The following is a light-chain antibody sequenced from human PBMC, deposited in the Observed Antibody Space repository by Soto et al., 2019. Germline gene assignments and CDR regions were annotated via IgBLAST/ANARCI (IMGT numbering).Light chain of an antibody. CDR1: QSGRGNY. V-gene: IGKV3-20*01. CDR2: GPS. CDR3: HQFGMSPFT. J-gene: IGKJ3*01. Sequence: EVVLTQSPGTLSLSPGESATLSCRASQSGRGNYFAWYQQRPGQAPRLLVYGPSVRAAGIPDRFRGSGSRTDFNLTINRVETEDFAVYYCHQFGMSPFTFGPGTTLDIK.